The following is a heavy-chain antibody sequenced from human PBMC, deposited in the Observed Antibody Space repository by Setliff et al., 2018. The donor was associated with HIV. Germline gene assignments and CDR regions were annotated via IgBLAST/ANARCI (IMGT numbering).Heavy chain of an antibody. CDR2: IYYSGST. D-gene: IGHD5-12*01. Sequence: PSETLSLTCTVSGGSISSNSYYWGWIRQPPGKGLEWIGSIYYSGSTYYNPSLKSRVTISVDTSKNQFSLKLSSVTAADTAVYYCARQGGYSGYGFYYYYYYMDVW. J-gene: IGHJ6*03. CDR3: ARQGGYSGYGFYYYYYYMDV. V-gene: IGHV4-39*01. CDR1: GGSISSNSYY.